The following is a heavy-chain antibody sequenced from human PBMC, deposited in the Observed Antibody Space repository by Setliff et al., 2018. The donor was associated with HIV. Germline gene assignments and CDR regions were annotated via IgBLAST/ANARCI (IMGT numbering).Heavy chain of an antibody. J-gene: IGHJ3*02. V-gene: IGHV4-61*09. D-gene: IGHD3-22*01. CDR3: ARASTMIVVVIKGFDI. CDR1: GGSISSGSYY. CDR2: IYTSGSTRST. Sequence: SETLSLTCTVSGGSISSGSYYWNWIRQPAGKGLEWVGHIYTSGSTRSTNYNPSLKSRITISVDTSKNQFSLNLNSVTAADTAMYHCARASTMIVVVIKGFDIWGQGTMVTVSS.